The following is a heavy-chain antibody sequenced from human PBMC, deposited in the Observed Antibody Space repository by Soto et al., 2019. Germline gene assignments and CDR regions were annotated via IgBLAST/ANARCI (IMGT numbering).Heavy chain of an antibody. D-gene: IGHD3-9*01. CDR2: ISWKSGSM. CDR1: GFKFDDYA. J-gene: IGHJ3*01. V-gene: IGHV3-9*01. Sequence: EVQQVESGGDLVQPGRSLRLACTASGFKFDDYAMHWVRQAPGKGLEWVSGISWKSGSMNYADSVKGRFTISRDNAKNSLYLQMNSLRSEDTALYYCAKDIYDILTGYSRGDGLDLWGHGTMVTVSS. CDR3: AKDIYDILTGYSRGDGLDL.